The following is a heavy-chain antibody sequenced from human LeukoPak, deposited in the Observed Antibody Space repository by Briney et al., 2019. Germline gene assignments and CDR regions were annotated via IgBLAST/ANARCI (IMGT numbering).Heavy chain of an antibody. CDR3: AKDRCSGGSCSNLESDY. V-gene: IGHV3-23*01. CDR1: GFTFSSYA. D-gene: IGHD2-15*01. Sequence: GGSLRLSCAASGFTFSSYAMSWVRQAPGKGLEWVSGTSGSGGSTYYADSVKGRFTISRDNSKNTLYLQMNSLRAEDTAVYYCAKDRCSGGSCSNLESDYWGQGTLVTVSS. J-gene: IGHJ4*02. CDR2: TSGSGGST.